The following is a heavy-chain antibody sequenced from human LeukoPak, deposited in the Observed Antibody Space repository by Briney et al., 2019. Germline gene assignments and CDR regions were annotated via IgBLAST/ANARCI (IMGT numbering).Heavy chain of an antibody. CDR1: GFTFSSYA. D-gene: IGHD5-12*01. CDR3: AREHGNSGYDTNWFDP. CDR2: ISYDGSNK. J-gene: IGHJ5*02. Sequence: PGRSLRLSCATSGFTFSSYAMHWVRQAPGKGLEWVAVISYDGSNKYYADSVKGRLTISRDNSKNTLYLQMNSLRAEDTAVYYCAREHGNSGYDTNWFDPWGQGTLVTVSS. V-gene: IGHV3-30-3*01.